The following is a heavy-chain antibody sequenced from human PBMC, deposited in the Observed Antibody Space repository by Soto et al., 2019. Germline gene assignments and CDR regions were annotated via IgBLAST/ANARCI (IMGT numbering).Heavy chain of an antibody. J-gene: IGHJ4*02. V-gene: IGHV3-7*04. Sequence: GGSLRLSCVGSGFTFSSNWMTWVRQAPGKGLEWVGNIRQDGSEKNYVDSVKGRFTISRDNAKNSLYLQMNSLRAEDTAVYYCAREIVVARGASYFDYWGPGTLITVSS. D-gene: IGHD2-2*01. CDR1: GFTFSSNW. CDR3: AREIVVARGASYFDY. CDR2: IRQDGSEK.